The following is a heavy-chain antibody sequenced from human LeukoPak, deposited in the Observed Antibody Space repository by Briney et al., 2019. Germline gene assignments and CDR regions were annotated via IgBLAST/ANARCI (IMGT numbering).Heavy chain of an antibody. J-gene: IGHJ3*02. D-gene: IGHD2-8*02. CDR1: GYTFTSYD. CDR2: MNPNSGNT. CDR3: ARVPRASTGDVPPLLDAFDI. V-gene: IGHV1-8*03. Sequence: VASVKVSCKASGYTFTSYDINWVRQATGQGLEWMGWMNPNSGNTGYAQKFQGRVTITRNTSISTAYMELSSLRSEDTAVYYCARVPRASTGDVPPLLDAFDIWGQGTMVTVST.